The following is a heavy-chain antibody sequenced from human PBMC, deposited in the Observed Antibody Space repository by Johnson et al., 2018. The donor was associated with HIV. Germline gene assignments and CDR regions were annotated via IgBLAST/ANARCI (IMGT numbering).Heavy chain of an antibody. Sequence: EVQVVESGGGLVQPWGSLRLSCAASGFIFRNYWMYWVRQAPGKGLVWVARIYSDGSDTAYADSVKGRVTISRDNAKKTLYLQMNSLRAEDTAVYYCARKQWLEIPSDALDVWGQGTMVTVSS. CDR3: ARKQWLEIPSDALDV. V-gene: IGHV3-74*03. CDR1: GFIFRNYW. CDR2: IYSDGSDT. J-gene: IGHJ3*01. D-gene: IGHD6-19*01.